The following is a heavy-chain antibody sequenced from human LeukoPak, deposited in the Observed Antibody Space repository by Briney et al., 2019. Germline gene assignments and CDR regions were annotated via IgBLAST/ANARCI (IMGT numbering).Heavy chain of an antibody. D-gene: IGHD2-15*01. Sequence: GGSLRLSCSASGFTFSSYAMTWVRQAPGKGLECVSTVSSSDSSSYYADSVKGRFTISRDNSKNTLYLQMNSLRAEDTAVYYCAKGRGYCSGGSCYSDYWGQGTLVTVSS. CDR2: VSSSDSSS. CDR3: AKGRGYCSGGSCYSDY. CDR1: GFTFSSYA. V-gene: IGHV3-23*01. J-gene: IGHJ4*02.